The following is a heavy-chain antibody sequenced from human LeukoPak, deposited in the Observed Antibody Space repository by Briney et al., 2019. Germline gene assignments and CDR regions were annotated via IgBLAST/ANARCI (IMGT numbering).Heavy chain of an antibody. CDR2: ISSSSSYI. CDR1: GFTFSSYS. Sequence: GGPLRLSCAASGFTFSSYSMNWVRQAPGKGLEWVSSISSSSSYIYYADSVKGRFTISRDNAKNSLYLQMNSLRAEDTAVYYCARDLVSRGGGSYWYYWGQGTLVTVSS. V-gene: IGHV3-21*01. D-gene: IGHD1-26*01. CDR3: ARDLVSRGGGSYWYY. J-gene: IGHJ4*02.